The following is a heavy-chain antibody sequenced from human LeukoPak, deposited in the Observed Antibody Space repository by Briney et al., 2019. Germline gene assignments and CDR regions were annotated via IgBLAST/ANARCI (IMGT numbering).Heavy chain of an antibody. Sequence: SGTLSLTCAVSGGSISSSNWWSWVRQPPGKGLEWMGEIYHSGSTNYNPSLKSRVTISVDKSKNQFSLKLSSVTAADTAVYYCARDEYGSGSYPNWFDPWGQGTLVTVSS. D-gene: IGHD3-10*01. J-gene: IGHJ5*02. CDR1: GGSISSSNW. CDR2: IYHSGST. CDR3: ARDEYGSGSYPNWFDP. V-gene: IGHV4-4*02.